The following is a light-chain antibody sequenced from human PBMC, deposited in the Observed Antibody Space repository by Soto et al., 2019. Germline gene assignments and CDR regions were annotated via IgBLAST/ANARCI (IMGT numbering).Light chain of an antibody. CDR2: DVS. J-gene: IGLJ2*01. CDR1: SSDVGGYNH. Sequence: QSALTQPASVSGSPGQSITISCTGTSSDVGGYNHVSWYQQHPGKAPKLMIFDVSNRPSGVSNRLSGSKSGNTASLTISGLQAEDEADYYCSSYTSSSSVVFGGGTKLTVL. V-gene: IGLV2-14*01. CDR3: SSYTSSSSVV.